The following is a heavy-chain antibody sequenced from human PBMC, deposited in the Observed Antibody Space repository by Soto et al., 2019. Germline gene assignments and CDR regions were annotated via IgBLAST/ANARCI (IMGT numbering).Heavy chain of an antibody. V-gene: IGHV2-5*02. CDR3: AHRPRGFTYFFDY. Sequence: QITLNESGPTLVKPTQTLTLTCTFSGFSLSTRGVGVGWTRQPPGKALEWLALLYWDDDERYSPSLMSRLTINKDTSKNQVFLTMPNVDPVDTATYYCAHRPRGFTYFFDYWGQGTLVTVSS. J-gene: IGHJ4*02. CDR1: GFSLSTRGVG. CDR2: LYWDDDE.